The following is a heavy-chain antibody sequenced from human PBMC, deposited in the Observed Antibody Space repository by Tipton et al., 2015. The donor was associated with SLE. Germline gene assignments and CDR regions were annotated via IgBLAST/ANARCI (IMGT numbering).Heavy chain of an antibody. D-gene: IGHD2-2*01. J-gene: IGHJ4*02. V-gene: IGHV4-59*02. CDR2: IYDTGYT. CDR1: GISVHSYY. Sequence: TLSLTCTVSGISVHSYYWSWIRQPPGKGLEWIAYIYDTGYTNYNPSLKSRATISLDTSKNQFSLQLNSVTPEDTAVYYCARVWGTGSRGVDYWGQGTLVTVSS. CDR3: ARVWGTGSRGVDY.